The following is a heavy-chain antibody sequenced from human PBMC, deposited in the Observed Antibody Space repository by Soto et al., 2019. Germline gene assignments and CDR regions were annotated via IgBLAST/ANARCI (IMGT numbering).Heavy chain of an antibody. J-gene: IGHJ4*02. CDR3: ASRDVDTTMVGRDY. V-gene: IGHV4-31*03. CDR1: GGSISSGGYY. CDR2: TYYSGTT. Sequence: QVQLQESGPGLVKPSQTLSLTCTVSGGSISSGGYYWYWIRQHSGKGLEWIGFTYYSGTTYYNPSLKRRVTISVDPSKNQFSLQLRSVPAADTAVYYCASRDVDTTMVGRDYWGQGTLVTVSS. D-gene: IGHD5-18*01.